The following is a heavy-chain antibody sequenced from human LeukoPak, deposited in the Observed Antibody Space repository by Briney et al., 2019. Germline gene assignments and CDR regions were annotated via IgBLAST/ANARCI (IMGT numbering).Heavy chain of an antibody. D-gene: IGHD2-2*01. CDR3: AREGCSSTSCYFLFDP. J-gene: IGHJ5*02. CDR1: GYTFTGYY. CDR2: INPNSGGT. V-gene: IGHV1-2*02. Sequence: ASVKVSCKASGYTFTGYYMHWVRQAPGQGLEWMGWINPNSGGTSYAQKFQGRVTMTRDTSISTAYMELSRLRSDDTAVYYCAREGCSSTSCYFLFDPWGQGTLVTVSS.